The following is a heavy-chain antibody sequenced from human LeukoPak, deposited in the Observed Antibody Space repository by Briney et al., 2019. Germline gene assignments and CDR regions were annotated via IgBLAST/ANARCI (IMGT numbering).Heavy chain of an antibody. CDR3: ARDSLYYYDSSGYYQYYFDY. V-gene: IGHV3-48*01. CDR2: IXXSSSTI. D-gene: IGHD3-22*01. J-gene: IGHJ4*02. CDR1: GFTFSSYS. Sequence: GFTFSSYSXXWVRQAPGKGLEWXSYIXXSSSTIYYADSVKGRFTISRDNAKNSLYLQMNSLRAEDTAVYYCARDSLYYYDSSGYYQYYFDYWGQGTLVTVSS.